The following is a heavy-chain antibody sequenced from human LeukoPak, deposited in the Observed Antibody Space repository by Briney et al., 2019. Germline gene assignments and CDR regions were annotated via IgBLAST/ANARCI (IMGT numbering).Heavy chain of an antibody. Sequence: GGSLRLSCAASGFTVSSNYMSWVRQAPGKGLEWVSVIYSGGSTYYADSVKGRFTISRDNSKNTLYLQMNSLRAEDTAVYYCARETHANYDFWSGYPDAFDIWGQGTMVTVSS. CDR1: GFTVSSNY. V-gene: IGHV3-66*01. D-gene: IGHD3-3*01. CDR3: ARETHANYDFWSGYPDAFDI. J-gene: IGHJ3*02. CDR2: IYSGGST.